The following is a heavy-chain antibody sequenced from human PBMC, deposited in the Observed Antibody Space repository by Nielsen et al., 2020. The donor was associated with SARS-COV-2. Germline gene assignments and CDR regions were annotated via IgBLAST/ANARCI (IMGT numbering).Heavy chain of an antibody. CDR1: GGSISSYY. Sequence: SETLSLTCTVSGGSISSYYWSWIRQPPGKGLEWIGYVYYSGVTHYNPSLKSRVTISIDTSKNNFSLKLGSVTAADTAVYYCATYNSGWGNYFDYWGHGALVTVSS. V-gene: IGHV4-59*01. CDR3: ATYNSGWGNYFDY. D-gene: IGHD6-19*01. J-gene: IGHJ4*01. CDR2: VYYSGVT.